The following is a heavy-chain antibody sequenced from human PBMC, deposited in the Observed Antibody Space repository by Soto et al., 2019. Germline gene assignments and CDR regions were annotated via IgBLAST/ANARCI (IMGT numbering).Heavy chain of an antibody. CDR2: FDPEDGET. D-gene: IGHD6-13*01. V-gene: IGHV1-24*01. J-gene: IGHJ4*02. Sequence: ASVKVSCKVSGYTLTELSMHWVRQAPGKGLEWMGGFDPEDGETICAQKFQGRVTMTEDTSTDTAYMELSSLRSEDTAVYYCATDLPLYSSRGGPHYWGQGTLVTVSS. CDR1: GYTLTELS. CDR3: ATDLPLYSSRGGPHY.